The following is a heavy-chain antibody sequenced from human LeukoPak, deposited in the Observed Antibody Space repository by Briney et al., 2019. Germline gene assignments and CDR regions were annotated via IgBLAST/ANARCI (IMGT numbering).Heavy chain of an antibody. Sequence: ASVKVSCKASGYTFTSYGISWVRQAPGQGLEWMGWISAYNGNTNYAQKLQGRVTMTTDTSTSTAYMELRSLRSDDTAVYYCARSGYYYGSGSYYNPYYFDYWGQGTLVTVSS. J-gene: IGHJ4*02. CDR2: ISAYNGNT. CDR1: GYTFTSYG. D-gene: IGHD3-10*01. V-gene: IGHV1-18*01. CDR3: ARSGYYYGSGSYYNPYYFDY.